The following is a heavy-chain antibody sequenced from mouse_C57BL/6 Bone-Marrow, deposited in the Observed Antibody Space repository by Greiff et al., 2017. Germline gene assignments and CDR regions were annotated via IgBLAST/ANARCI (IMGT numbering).Heavy chain of an antibody. V-gene: IGHV2-2*01. CDR1: GFSLTSYG. D-gene: IGHD2-10*02. Sequence: QVQLQQSGPGLVQPSQSLSITCTVSGFSLTSYGVHWVRQSPGKGLEWLGVIWSGGSTAYNAAFISRLSISKDNSKSQVFFKMNSLQADDTAIYYCATGRYGNYDYGGQGTTLTVSS. CDR3: ATGRYGNYDY. J-gene: IGHJ2*01. CDR2: IWSGGST.